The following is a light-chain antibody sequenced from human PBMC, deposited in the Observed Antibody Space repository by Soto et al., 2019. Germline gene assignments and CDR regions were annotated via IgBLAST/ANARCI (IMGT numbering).Light chain of an antibody. CDR1: QTVSSN. V-gene: IGKV3-15*01. J-gene: IGKJ2*01. CDR3: QQSNNLPYT. Sequence: EIVMTQSPATLSVSPGERATLSCRASQTVSSNLAWYQQKPGQPPRLLVYGASTRATDIPARFSGSGSGTEFTLTISSLQSEDFAVYYCQQSNNLPYTFGQGTKLEIK. CDR2: GAS.